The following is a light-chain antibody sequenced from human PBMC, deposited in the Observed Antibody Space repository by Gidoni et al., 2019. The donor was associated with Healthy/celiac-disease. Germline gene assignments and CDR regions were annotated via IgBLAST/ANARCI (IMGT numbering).Light chain of an antibody. CDR2: AAS. Sequence: DIQMTQSPSSLSASVGDRVTITCRASQSISSYLNWYQQKPGKDPKLLIYAASSLQSGVPSRFSGSGSGTDFNLTISSLQPEDFATYYCQQSYSTPLTFGGGTKVEIK. CDR1: QSISSY. V-gene: IGKV1-39*01. J-gene: IGKJ4*01. CDR3: QQSYSTPLT.